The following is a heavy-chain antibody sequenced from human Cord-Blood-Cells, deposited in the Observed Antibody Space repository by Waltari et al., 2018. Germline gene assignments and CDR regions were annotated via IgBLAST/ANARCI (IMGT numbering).Heavy chain of an antibody. Sequence: QVQLVQSGAEVTKPGSSVKVSCKASGGTFSSYAISWVRQAPGQGLEWMGKIIPILGIANYAQKFQGRVTITADKSTSTAYMELSSLRSEDTAVYYCARATYYGSGSPFDYWGQGTLVTVSS. CDR2: IIPILGIA. CDR3: ARATYYGSGSPFDY. V-gene: IGHV1-69*09. CDR1: GGTFSSYA. J-gene: IGHJ4*02. D-gene: IGHD3-10*01.